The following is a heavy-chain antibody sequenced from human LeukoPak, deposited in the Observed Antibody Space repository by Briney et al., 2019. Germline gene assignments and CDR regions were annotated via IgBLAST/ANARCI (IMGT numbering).Heavy chain of an antibody. V-gene: IGHV3-21*01. J-gene: IGHJ4*02. D-gene: IGHD3-16*02. CDR2: ISSSSSYI. CDR3: APSSGDYDYVWGGYRLDY. Sequence: TGGSLRLSCAASGFTFSSYSMNWVRQAPGKGLEWVSSISSSSSYIYYADSVKGRFTISRDNAKNSLYLQMNSLRAEDTAVYYCAPSSGDYDYVWGGYRLDYWGQGTLVTVSS. CDR1: GFTFSSYS.